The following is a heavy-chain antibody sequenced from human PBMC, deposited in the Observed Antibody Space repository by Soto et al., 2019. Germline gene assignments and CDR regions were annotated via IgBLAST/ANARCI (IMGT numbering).Heavy chain of an antibody. CDR2: IKSKTDGGTT. Sequence: EVQLVESGGGLVKPGGSLRLSCAASGFTFSNAWMSWVRQAPGKGLEWVGRIKSKTDGGTTDYAAPLKGRFTISRDDSKNTLYLQMNSLKTEDTAVYYCTTTYYYDSSGYSYYYYGMDVWGQGTTVTVSS. J-gene: IGHJ6*02. V-gene: IGHV3-15*01. D-gene: IGHD3-22*01. CDR1: GFTFSNAW. CDR3: TTTYYYDSSGYSYYYYGMDV.